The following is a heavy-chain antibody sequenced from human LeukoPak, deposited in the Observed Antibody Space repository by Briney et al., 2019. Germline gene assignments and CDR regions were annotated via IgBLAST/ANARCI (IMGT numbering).Heavy chain of an antibody. CDR1: GFTFSSYS. CDR2: ISSDGSLE. CDR3: ARDPVPAAARHFDY. D-gene: IGHD2-2*01. Sequence: GGSLRLSCAASGFTFSSYSMNWVRQAPGKGLEWLAVISSDGSLEYYADSVKGRFTISRDNSKNTLYLQMNSLRPEDTAVYYCARDPVPAAARHFDYWGQGTLVTVSS. V-gene: IGHV3-30*03. J-gene: IGHJ4*02.